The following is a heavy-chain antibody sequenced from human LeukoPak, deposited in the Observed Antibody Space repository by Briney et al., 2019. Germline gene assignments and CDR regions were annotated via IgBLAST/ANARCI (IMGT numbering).Heavy chain of an antibody. J-gene: IGHJ3*02. Sequence: PSETLSLTCAVYGGSFSGYYWSWIRQPPGKGLEWIGEINHSGSTNYSPSLKSRVTISLDTSRNQFSLKLNSVTAADTAVYYCAKSNGYGLIDIWGQGTMVTVSS. CDR3: AKSNGYGLIDI. CDR2: INHSGST. CDR1: GGSFSGYY. D-gene: IGHD3-10*01. V-gene: IGHV4-34*01.